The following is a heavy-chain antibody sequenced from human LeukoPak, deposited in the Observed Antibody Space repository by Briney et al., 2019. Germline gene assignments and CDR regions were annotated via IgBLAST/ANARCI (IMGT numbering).Heavy chain of an antibody. D-gene: IGHD3-3*02. V-gene: IGHV4-34*01. CDR1: GGSFSGYY. J-gene: IGHJ4*02. Sequence: SETLSLTCAVYGGSFSGYYWSWIRQPPGKGLEWIGEINHSGSTNYNPSLKSRVTISVDTSKNQFSLKLSSVTAADTAVYYCARHLWSGYEYWGQGTLVTVSS. CDR3: ARHLWSGYEY. CDR2: INHSGST.